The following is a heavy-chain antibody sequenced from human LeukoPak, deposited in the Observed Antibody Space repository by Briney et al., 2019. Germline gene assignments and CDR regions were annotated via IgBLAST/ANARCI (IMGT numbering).Heavy chain of an antibody. J-gene: IGHJ2*01. D-gene: IGHD2-21*02. Sequence: GGSLRLSCAASGFAFSSYGMNWVRQAPGKGLEWVAVIWYDGSNKYYADSVKGRFTISRDNSKNTLYLQMNSLRAEDTAVYYCAKVEVVTAIDYWYFDLWGRGTLVTVSS. V-gene: IGHV3-33*06. CDR3: AKVEVVTAIDYWYFDL. CDR2: IWYDGSNK. CDR1: GFAFSSYG.